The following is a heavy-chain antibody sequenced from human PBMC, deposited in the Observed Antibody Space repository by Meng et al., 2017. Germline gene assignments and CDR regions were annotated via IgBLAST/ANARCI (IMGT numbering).Heavy chain of an antibody. V-gene: IGHV3-7*01. CDR2: ISPDGSQR. D-gene: IGHD3-10*01. CDR3: RISGGH. J-gene: IGHJ4*02. Sequence: GEPFTLYCVAVGLRFSTSCMNWVRQPSGKGLEWVANISPDGSQRNYIGSVRGRFTISRDNTKNSFYLQMNGLRVEDSAVYSCRISGGHWRQVVLITVSS. CDR1: GLRFSTSC.